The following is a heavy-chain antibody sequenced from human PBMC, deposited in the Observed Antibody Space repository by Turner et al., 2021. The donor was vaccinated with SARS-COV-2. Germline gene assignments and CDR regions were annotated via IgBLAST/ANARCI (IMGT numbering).Heavy chain of an antibody. J-gene: IGHJ4*02. Sequence: QVQLVESGGGVVQPGRSLRLSCAASGFTFSTYGIHWVRQAPGKGLEWVAVISYDGSNKYYADSVKGRFTISRDNSKNTPYLQMNSLRAEDTAVYYCAKIYGGSYFAAFDYWGQGTLVAVSS. V-gene: IGHV3-30*18. CDR3: AKIYGGSYFAAFDY. CDR2: ISYDGSNK. D-gene: IGHD1-26*01. CDR1: GFTFSTYG.